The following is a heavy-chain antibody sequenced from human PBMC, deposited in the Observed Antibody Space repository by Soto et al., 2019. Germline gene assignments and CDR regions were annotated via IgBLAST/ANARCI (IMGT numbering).Heavy chain of an antibody. J-gene: IGHJ4*02. V-gene: IGHV4-61*01. D-gene: IGHD4-17*01. CDR3: ARGKYYGDCDY. CDR2: IYYSGSA. Sequence: QVQLQESGPGVIRPSETLSLTCTVSGGSIGITSYYWTWIRQPPGKGLEWIGYIYYSGSASYNPSLESRVSMSVDTSKNQFSLKLRSVTAADTAVYWCARGKYYGDCDYWCQGTLVTVSS. CDR1: GGSIGITSYY.